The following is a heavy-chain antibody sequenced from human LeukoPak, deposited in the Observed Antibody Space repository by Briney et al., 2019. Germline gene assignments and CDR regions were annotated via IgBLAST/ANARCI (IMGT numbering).Heavy chain of an antibody. CDR2: XNXXXXXT. Sequence: GASVKVSCKASGYTXTXYYMHWVRQXPXXXXXXXXXXNXXXXXTSYAQKFQGRVTMTRDTSTSTVYMELSSLRSEDTAVYYCARALTRLRFLEWLLFEHWFDPWGQGTLVTVSS. CDR1: GYTXTXYY. D-gene: IGHD3-3*01. V-gene: IGHV1-46*01. J-gene: IGHJ5*02. CDR3: ARALTRLRFLEWLLFEHWFDP.